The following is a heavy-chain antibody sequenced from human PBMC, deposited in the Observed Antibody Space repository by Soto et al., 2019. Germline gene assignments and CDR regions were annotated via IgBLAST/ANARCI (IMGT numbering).Heavy chain of an antibody. CDR2: FSSSSSYT. CDR1: GFTFSDYY. Sequence: GGSLRLSCAASGFTFSDYYMSWIRQAPGKGLEWVSYFSSSSSYTNYADSVKGRFTISRDNAKNSLYLQMNSLRAEDTAVYYCARDGIAVAGTGAEYFQHWGQGTLVTVSS. D-gene: IGHD6-19*01. J-gene: IGHJ1*01. CDR3: ARDGIAVAGTGAEYFQH. V-gene: IGHV3-11*06.